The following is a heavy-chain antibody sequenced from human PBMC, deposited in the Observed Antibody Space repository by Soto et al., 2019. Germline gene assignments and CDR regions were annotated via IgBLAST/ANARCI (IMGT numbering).Heavy chain of an antibody. J-gene: IGHJ4*02. CDR2: IYWDDDK. Sequence: QITLKESGPTLVKPTQTLTLTCTFSGFSLSTSGVGVGWIRQPPGKALEWLALIYWDDDKRYSPSLKSRLTITKDTSKNQVVLTMTNMDPVGTATSYCAHRRIAAAGNEGGEFDYWGQGTLVTVSS. CDR3: AHRRIAAAGNEGGEFDY. V-gene: IGHV2-5*02. CDR1: GFSLSTSGVG. D-gene: IGHD6-13*01.